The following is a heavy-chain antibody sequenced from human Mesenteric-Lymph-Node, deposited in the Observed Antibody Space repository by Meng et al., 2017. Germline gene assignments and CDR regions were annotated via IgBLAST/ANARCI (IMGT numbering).Heavy chain of an antibody. CDR1: GASVSINPSS. V-gene: IGHV4-61*01. D-gene: IGHD1-26*01. Sequence: QGQLTESGPGLVRPSETLSLTCSVSGASVSINPSSWTWVRQPPGKGLEWIGYNFNDGRTNYNPSLKTRVTMSIDTSKNQFSLTLSSVTAADTAIYYCARDNMGSIDYWGQGILVTVSS. J-gene: IGHJ4*02. CDR2: NFNDGRT. CDR3: ARDNMGSIDY.